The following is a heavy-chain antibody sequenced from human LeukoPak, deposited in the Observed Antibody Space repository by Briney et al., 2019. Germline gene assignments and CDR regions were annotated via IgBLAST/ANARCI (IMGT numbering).Heavy chain of an antibody. CDR3: ARGLLIGGYFDY. Sequence: PSETLSLTCAVSGGSISSGGYSWSWIRQPPGKGLEWIGYIYHSGSTYYNPSLKSRVTISVDRSKNQSSLKLSSVTAADTAVYYCARGLLIGGYFDYWGQGTLVTVSS. V-gene: IGHV4-30-2*01. J-gene: IGHJ4*02. D-gene: IGHD3-16*02. CDR2: IYHSGST. CDR1: GGSISSGGYS.